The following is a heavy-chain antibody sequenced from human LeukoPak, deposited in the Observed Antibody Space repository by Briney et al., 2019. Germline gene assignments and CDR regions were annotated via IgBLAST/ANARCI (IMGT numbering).Heavy chain of an antibody. CDR3: VKDVGVGASYFDN. V-gene: IGHV3-30*02. Sequence: GGSLSLSCAASGFTFSSCGMHWVRQSPAKGLEWVAYIRYDGSDKYYIDSVKGRFTIARDNPKETLYLQMTSLSHDDTAVYFCVKDVGVGASYFDNWGQGTLVAVSS. J-gene: IGHJ4*02. CDR1: GFTFSSCG. D-gene: IGHD1-26*01. CDR2: IRYDGSDK.